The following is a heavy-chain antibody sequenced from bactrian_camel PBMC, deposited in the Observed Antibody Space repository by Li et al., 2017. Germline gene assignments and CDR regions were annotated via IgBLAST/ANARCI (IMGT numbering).Heavy chain of an antibody. D-gene: IGHD1*01. CDR1: GYTFSSYD. CDR3: AACRDRRYTNDRLVYTY. V-gene: IGHV3S40*01. J-gene: IGHJ4*01. Sequence: SGGGSVQAGGSLRLSCAASGYTFSSYDMSWVRQAPGKGLEWVSSINSGGGITYYADSVKGRFTISRDNDKGTIFLLMNNLQTEDTAVYYCAACRDRRYTNDRLVYTYWGQGTQVTVS. CDR2: INSGGGIT.